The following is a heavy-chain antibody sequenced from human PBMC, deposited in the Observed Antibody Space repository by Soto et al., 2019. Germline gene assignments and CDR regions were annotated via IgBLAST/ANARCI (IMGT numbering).Heavy chain of an antibody. Sequence: ASVKVSCKASGYTFTTYAMHWVRQAPGQRLEWMGRINAGNGKTKYSQKFQGRVTITRDTSATTVYMELSSLRSEDTAVYYCARAGDDCSTTNCYMIDYWGQGTLVTVSS. V-gene: IGHV1-3*01. CDR2: INAGNGKT. CDR1: GYTFTTYA. J-gene: IGHJ4*02. CDR3: ARAGDDCSTTNCYMIDY. D-gene: IGHD2-2*02.